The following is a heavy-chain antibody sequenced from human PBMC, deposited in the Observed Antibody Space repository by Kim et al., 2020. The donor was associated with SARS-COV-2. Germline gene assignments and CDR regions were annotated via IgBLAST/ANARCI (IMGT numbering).Heavy chain of an antibody. CDR3: ARGDYYGSGSYYKTLFDY. V-gene: IGHV1-69*04. Sequence: QGRVTITADKSTSTAYMELSSLRSEDTAVYYCARGDYYGSGSYYKTLFDYWGQGTLVTVSS. J-gene: IGHJ4*02. D-gene: IGHD3-10*01.